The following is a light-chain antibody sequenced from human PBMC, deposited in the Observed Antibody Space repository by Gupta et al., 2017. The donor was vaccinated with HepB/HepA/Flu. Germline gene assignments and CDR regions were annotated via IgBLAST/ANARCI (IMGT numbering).Light chain of an antibody. CDR1: SSDVGSYNL. CDR2: EVS. Sequence: QSALTQPASVSGSPGQSITISCTGTSSDVGSYNLVSWYQQHPGKAPKLMMYEVSKRPSGVSNRFSGSKSGNTASLTISGLQAEDEADDYCCSYAGSSTEVFGTGTKVTVL. CDR3: CSYAGSSTEV. V-gene: IGLV2-23*02. J-gene: IGLJ1*01.